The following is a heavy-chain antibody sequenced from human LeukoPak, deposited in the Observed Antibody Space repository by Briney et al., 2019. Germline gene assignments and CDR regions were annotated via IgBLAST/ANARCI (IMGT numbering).Heavy chain of an antibody. CDR1: GYTFTSYA. D-gene: IGHD3-22*01. CDR3: ARGYYYDSSGYYYIEYFQH. CDR2: INAGNGNT. J-gene: IGHJ1*01. V-gene: IGHV1-3*01. Sequence: ASVKVSCKASGYTFTSYAMHWVRQAPGQRLEWMGWINAGNGNTKYSQRFQGRVTITRDTSASTAYMELSSLRSEDTAVYYCARGYYYDSSGYYYIEYFQHWGQGTLVTVSS.